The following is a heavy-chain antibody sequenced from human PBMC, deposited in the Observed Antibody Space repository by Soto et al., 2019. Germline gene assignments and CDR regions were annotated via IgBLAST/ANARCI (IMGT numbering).Heavy chain of an antibody. CDR3: ARDTYYGSGTPGLSYYGMDV. V-gene: IGHV1-2*04. CDR1: GYTFTGYY. Sequence: GASVKVSCKASGYTFTGYYMHWVRQAPGQGLEWMGWINPNSGGTNYAQKFQGWVTMTRDTSISTAYMELSRLRSDDTAVYYCARDTYYGSGTPGLSYYGMDVWGQGTTVTVSS. D-gene: IGHD3-10*01. J-gene: IGHJ6*02. CDR2: INPNSGGT.